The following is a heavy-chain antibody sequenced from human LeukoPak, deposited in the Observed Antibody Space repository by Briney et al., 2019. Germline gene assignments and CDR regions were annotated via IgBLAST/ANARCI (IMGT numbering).Heavy chain of an antibody. V-gene: IGHV3-21*01. CDR1: GFTFSSYS. J-gene: IGHJ5*02. Sequence: GGSLRLSCAASGFTFSSYSMNWVRQAPGRGLEWVSFISSSSTFIYYADSVKGRFTISRDNAKNSLYLQMNSLRAEVTALYYCAREAGVNPENWFDPWGQGTLVTVSS. CDR3: AREAGVNPENWFDP. D-gene: IGHD3-3*01. CDR2: ISSSSTFI.